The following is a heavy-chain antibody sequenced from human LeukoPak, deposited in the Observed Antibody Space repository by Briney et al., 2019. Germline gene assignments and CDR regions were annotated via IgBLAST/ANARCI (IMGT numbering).Heavy chain of an antibody. CDR2: IIPIFGTA. J-gene: IGHJ3*02. CDR1: GGTFSSYA. CDR3: ARTSSYSSSWEVGAFDI. D-gene: IGHD6-13*01. Sequence: ASVKVSCKASGGTFSSYAMSWVRQAPGQGLEWMGGIIPIFGTANYAQKFQGRVTITADESTSTAYMELSSLRSEDTAVYYCARTSSYSSSWEVGAFDIWGQGTMVTVSS. V-gene: IGHV1-69*13.